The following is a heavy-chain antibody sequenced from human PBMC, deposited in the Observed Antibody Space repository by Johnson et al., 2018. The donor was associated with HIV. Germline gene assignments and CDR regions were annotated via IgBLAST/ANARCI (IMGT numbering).Heavy chain of an antibody. CDR1: GFTFSSYP. V-gene: IGHV3-30*04. Sequence: QVQLVESGGGVVQPGRSPRLACAASGFTFSSYPMYWVRQAPGKGLEWVAVISYDGRNKYYADSVKGRFTISRDNSKNRLYLQMNSLRAEDTAVYFCARGVKQQLSVVDAFDIWGQGTMVTVSS. J-gene: IGHJ3*02. CDR3: ARGVKQQLSVVDAFDI. D-gene: IGHD6-13*01. CDR2: ISYDGRNK.